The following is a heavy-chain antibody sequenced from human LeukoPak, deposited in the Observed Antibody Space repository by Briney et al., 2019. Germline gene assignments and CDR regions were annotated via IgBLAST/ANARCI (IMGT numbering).Heavy chain of an antibody. V-gene: IGHV3-13*01. J-gene: IGHJ6*03. CDR2: IDAAGDT. Sequence: GGSLRLPCAASGFTFSSYDMHWVRQAPGKGLEWVSAIDAAGDTYYPGSVKGRFTISRENVKNSLYLQMNSLRAGDTAVYYCARGGGSDNYFYYYYMDVWGKGTTVTVSS. D-gene: IGHD2-15*01. CDR1: GFTFSSYD. CDR3: ARGGGSDNYFYYYYMDV.